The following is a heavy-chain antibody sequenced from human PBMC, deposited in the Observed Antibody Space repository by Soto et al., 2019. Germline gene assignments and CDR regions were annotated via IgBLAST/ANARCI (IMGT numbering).Heavy chain of an antibody. CDR2: INAGNGNT. J-gene: IGHJ4*02. CDR1: GYTFTSYA. Sequence: QGQLVQSGAEEKKPGASVKGSCKASGYTFTSYAMHWVRQAPGQRLEWMGWINAGNGNTKYSQKFQGRVTITRDTSASTAYMELSSLRSEDTAVYYCARSIAVVTALDYWGQGTPVTVSS. V-gene: IGHV1-3*05. CDR3: ARSIAVVTALDY. D-gene: IGHD2-21*02.